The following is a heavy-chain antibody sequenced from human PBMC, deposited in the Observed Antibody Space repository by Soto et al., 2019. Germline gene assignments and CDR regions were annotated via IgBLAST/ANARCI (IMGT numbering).Heavy chain of an antibody. CDR3: SREAAGWEAYYYGMEA. CDR1: GGTMRRSYW. J-gene: IGHJ6*02. CDR2: IYHSGST. D-gene: IGHD1-26*01. V-gene: IGHV4-4*03. Sequence: PDTLLLTCCVSGGTMRRSYWWGWGRQPRGKGLEWIGEIYHSGSTNYNPPIKSRVTISVDKSKNQFSLKLSSVTAADTAVYYCSREAAGWEAYYYGMEAWGQGTTVT.